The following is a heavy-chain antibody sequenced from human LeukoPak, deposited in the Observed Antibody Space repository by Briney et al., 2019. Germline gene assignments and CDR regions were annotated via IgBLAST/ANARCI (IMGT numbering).Heavy chain of an antibody. CDR1: GFTFDDYN. CDR2: ISWNIGSI. Sequence: GGSLRLSCAASGFTFDDYNMHWVRQAPRKGLEWVSGISWNIGSIAYADSVEGRFTISRDNAKNSLDLQMHSLQAEDMALHYCAKGGPRRGYRYYFDYWRQGTLVTVSS. J-gene: IGHJ4*02. V-gene: IGHV3-9*03. D-gene: IGHD5-18*01. CDR3: AKGGPRRGYRYYFDY.